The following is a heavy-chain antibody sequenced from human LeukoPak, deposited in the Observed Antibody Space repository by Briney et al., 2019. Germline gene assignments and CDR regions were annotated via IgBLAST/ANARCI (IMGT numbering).Heavy chain of an antibody. D-gene: IGHD6-19*01. CDR1: GGSISSGGYY. J-gene: IGHJ5*02. CDR3: ARAEAPSFSGWYKSFDP. Sequence: PSETLSLTCTVSGGSISSGGYYWSWIRQHPGKGLEWIGYIYYSGSTYYNPSLKSRVTISVDTSKNQFSLKLSSVTAADTAVYYCARAEAPSFSGWYKSFDPWGQGTLVTVSS. CDR2: IYYSGST. V-gene: IGHV4-31*03.